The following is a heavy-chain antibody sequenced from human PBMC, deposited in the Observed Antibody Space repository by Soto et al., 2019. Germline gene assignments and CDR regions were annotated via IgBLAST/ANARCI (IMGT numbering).Heavy chain of an antibody. CDR2: INSDGGAA. J-gene: IGHJ4*02. Sequence: GSLRLSCAASRFTFSNYWMHWVRQAPGEGLVWVSGINSDGGAATYADSVKGRFTISRDNAKNTLYLQMNSLRAEDTAVFYCAREGCSSGKYRFDSWGQGTLVTVSS. CDR1: RFTFSNYW. D-gene: IGHD2-15*01. CDR3: AREGCSSGKYRFDS. V-gene: IGHV3-74*01.